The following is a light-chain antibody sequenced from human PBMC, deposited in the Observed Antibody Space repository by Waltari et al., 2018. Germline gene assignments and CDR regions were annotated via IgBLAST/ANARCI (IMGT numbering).Light chain of an antibody. CDR3: QQFKSFLFT. J-gene: IGKJ5*01. V-gene: IGKV3-20*01. CDR2: SAS. CDR1: QSVGSTY. Sequence: EIVLTQSPGTLSLSPGETATLSCWASQSVGSTYLAWYQQKPGQVPRLLIYSASSRATGVPDRFSGGGSGTDFTLTIRRLEPEDFATYYCQQFKSFLFTFGQGTRLDIK.